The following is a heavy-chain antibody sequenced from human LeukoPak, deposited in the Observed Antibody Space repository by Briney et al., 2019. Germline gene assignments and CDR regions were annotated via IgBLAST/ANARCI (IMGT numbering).Heavy chain of an antibody. CDR3: ARVRDGYNDAYDI. D-gene: IGHD5-24*01. CDR1: GYTFTSYN. Sequence: GASVKVSCKASGYTFTSYNMHWVRQAPGQGLEWMGIIKPSGGSTTYAQKFRGRVTMTRDMSTSTLYMELSSLRSEDTAVYYCARVRDGYNDAYDIWGQGTMVTVSS. V-gene: IGHV1-46*01. J-gene: IGHJ3*02. CDR2: IKPSGGST.